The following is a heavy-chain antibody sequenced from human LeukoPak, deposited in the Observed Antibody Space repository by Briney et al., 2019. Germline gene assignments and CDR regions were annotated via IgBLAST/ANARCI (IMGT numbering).Heavy chain of an antibody. CDR1: GFTFSSYG. CDR3: ARSTSSEYDISHFDS. V-gene: IGHV3-33*01. CDR2: IWYDGNNK. Sequence: GSLRLSCAASGFTFSSYGMHWVRQAPGKGLEWVSVIWYDGNNKYYADSVKGRFTISRDNSKNTLYLQMNSLRAEDTAVYYCARSTSSEYDISHFDSWGEGTLVTVSS. J-gene: IGHJ4*02. D-gene: IGHD3-9*01.